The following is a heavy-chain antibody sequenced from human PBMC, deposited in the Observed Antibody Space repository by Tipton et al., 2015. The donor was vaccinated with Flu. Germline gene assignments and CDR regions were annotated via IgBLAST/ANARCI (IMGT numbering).Heavy chain of an antibody. V-gene: IGHV4-34*01. D-gene: IGHD2-15*01. CDR3: ARGYCSGGSCSYGYFEL. Sequence: TLSLTCAVYGGSFRGYYWSWIRQPPGKGLEWIGEINHSGSTNYNPSLKSRVTISVDTSKNQFSLKLSSVTAADTAVCYCARGYCSGGSCSYGYFELWGRGTLVNGSS. CDR2: INHSGST. CDR1: GGSFRGYY. J-gene: IGHJ2*01.